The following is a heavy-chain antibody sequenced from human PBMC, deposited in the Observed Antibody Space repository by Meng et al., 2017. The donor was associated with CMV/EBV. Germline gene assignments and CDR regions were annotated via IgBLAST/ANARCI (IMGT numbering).Heavy chain of an antibody. CDR3: AKDSVRGITIFGVVNLGGWFDP. D-gene: IGHD3-3*01. V-gene: IGHV3-30*02. CDR1: GFTFSSYR. CDR2: IRYDGSNK. Sequence: GESLKISCAASGFTFSSYRMHWVRQAPGKGLEWVAFIRYDGSNKYYADSVKGRFTISRDNSKNTLYLQMNSLRAEDTAVYYCAKDSVRGITIFGVVNLGGWFDPWGQGTLVTVSS. J-gene: IGHJ5*02.